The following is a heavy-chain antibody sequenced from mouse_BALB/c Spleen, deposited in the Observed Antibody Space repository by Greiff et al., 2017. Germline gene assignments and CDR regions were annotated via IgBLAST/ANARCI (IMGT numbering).Heavy chain of an antibody. CDR2: IYPGDGDT. CDR3: ARSNDYDGGYAMDY. Sequence: VQLQQSGAELVRPGSSVKISCKASGYAFSSYWMNWVKQRPGQGLEWIGQIYPGDGDTNYNGKFKGKATLTADKSSSTAYMQLSSLTSEDSAVYFCARSNDYDGGYAMDYWGQGTSVTVSS. D-gene: IGHD2-4*01. J-gene: IGHJ4*01. CDR1: GYAFSSYW. V-gene: IGHV1-80*01.